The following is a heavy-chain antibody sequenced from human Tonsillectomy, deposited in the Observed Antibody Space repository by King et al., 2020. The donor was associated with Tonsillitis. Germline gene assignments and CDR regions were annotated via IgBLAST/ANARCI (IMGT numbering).Heavy chain of an antibody. CDR3: AKGRLGVPFDF. Sequence: EVQLVESGGGLVQPGGSLRLSCAASGFTFSTYAMSWVRQAPGKGLEWVSTISGSGSSTYYADSEKGRITISRDISNNTLYLQMNSLRAEDTAVYFCAKGRLGVPFDFWGQGTLAT. V-gene: IGHV3-23*04. J-gene: IGHJ4*02. D-gene: IGHD2-8*02. CDR2: ISGSGSST. CDR1: GFTFSTYA.